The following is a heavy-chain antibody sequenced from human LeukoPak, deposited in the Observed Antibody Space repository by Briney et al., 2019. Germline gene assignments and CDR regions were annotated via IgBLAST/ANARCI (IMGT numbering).Heavy chain of an antibody. V-gene: IGHV3-74*03. CDR2: VNGDGRST. D-gene: IGHD6-13*01. CDR3: ARSAGVAAADY. J-gene: IGHJ4*02. Sequence: GGSLRPFCAASGFTFSTYWMYWVRQAPGKGLVWVSRVNGDGRSTAYVDSVKGRFTISRDNAKNTLYLQMNSLRAEDTAVYYCARSAGVAAADYWGQGALAAVSS. CDR1: GFTFSTYW.